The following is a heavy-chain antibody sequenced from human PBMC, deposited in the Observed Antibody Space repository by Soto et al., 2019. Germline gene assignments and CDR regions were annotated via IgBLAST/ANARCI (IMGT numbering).Heavy chain of an antibody. D-gene: IGHD2-8*01. Sequence: GGSLRLSCAASGFTVSDYYMSWIRQAPGKGLEWVSYISSSSSYTNYADSVKGRFTVSRDNAKNSLYLQMNSLRAEDTAVYYCARDGLDWTNGRKDFDYWGQGTLVTVSS. V-gene: IGHV3-11*06. CDR2: ISSSSSYT. J-gene: IGHJ4*02. CDR1: GFTVSDYY. CDR3: ARDGLDWTNGRKDFDY.